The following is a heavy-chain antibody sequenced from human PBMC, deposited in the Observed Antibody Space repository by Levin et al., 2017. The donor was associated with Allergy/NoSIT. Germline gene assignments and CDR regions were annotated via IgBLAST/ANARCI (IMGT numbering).Heavy chain of an antibody. V-gene: IGHV4-59*01. D-gene: IGHD2-21*01. CDR1: GDSISTYY. CDR2: ISYNGST. CDR3: ARAPLGEFSYYGIDL. J-gene: IGHJ6*02. Sequence: SETLSLTCTVSGDSISTYYWSWIRQPPGKGLEWIGDISYNGSTNYNPSLKGRVTFSVDTSKDQFSLRLASVTAADTAVYYCARAPLGEFSYYGIDLWGQGTTVAVTS.